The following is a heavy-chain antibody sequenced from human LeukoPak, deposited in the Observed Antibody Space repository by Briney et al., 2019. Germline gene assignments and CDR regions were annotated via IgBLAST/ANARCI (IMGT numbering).Heavy chain of an antibody. D-gene: IGHD2-21*01. V-gene: IGHV1-2*02. J-gene: IGHJ6*03. CDR1: GGTFSSYA. CDR2: INPNSGGT. CDR3: ARVGLLGYYYYMDV. Sequence: ASVKVSCKASGGTFSSYAISWVRQAPGQGLEWMGWINPNSGGTNYAQKFQGRVTMTRDTSISTAYMELRRLRSDDTAVYYCARVGLLGYYYYMDVWGKGTTVTVSS.